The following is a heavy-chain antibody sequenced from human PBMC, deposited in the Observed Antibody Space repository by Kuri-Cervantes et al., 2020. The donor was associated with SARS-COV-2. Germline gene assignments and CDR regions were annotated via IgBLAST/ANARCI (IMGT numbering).Heavy chain of an antibody. CDR3: ARADPDYDFWSGYSPGLGMYF. CDR2: IHYRGST. D-gene: IGHD3-3*01. J-gene: IGHJ6*02. CDR1: GRSISRYY. Sequence: SETLSLTCTVSGRSISRYYGSWIRQPPGKGMEWIGYIHYRGSTNYNPCLKGRVTISVEKSKTQFSLKLSSVTAADTAVYYCARADPDYDFWSGYSPGLGMYFWGQGTMVTVSS. V-gene: IGHV4-59*01.